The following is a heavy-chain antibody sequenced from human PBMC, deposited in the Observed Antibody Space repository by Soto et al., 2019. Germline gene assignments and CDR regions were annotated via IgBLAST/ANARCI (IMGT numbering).Heavy chain of an antibody. D-gene: IGHD3-16*01. CDR2: ISFDGDSK. J-gene: IGHJ4*02. CDR3: AKDVGRRLRHSSTAGDY. V-gene: IGHV3-30*18. CDR1: GFTFSSFG. Sequence: QVQLVESGGGVVQPGRSLRLSCAVSGFTFSSFGMHWVRQAPGKGLEWVALISFDGDSKYYVDSVKGRFTISRDNSKNTLYLQMDSLRAEDTAIYYCAKDVGRRLRHSSTAGDYRGQGTLVTVSS.